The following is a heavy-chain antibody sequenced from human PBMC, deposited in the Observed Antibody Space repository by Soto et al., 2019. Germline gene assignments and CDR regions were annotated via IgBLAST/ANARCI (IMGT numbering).Heavy chain of an antibody. CDR3: ARGQEREILELLSPDLYEMDG. Sequence: ASLQVSCKASGYTFTSYYMHWVRQAPGQGLEWMGIINPSGGSTSYAQKFQARVTMTRDTSTSTVYMELSSLRSEDTAVYYCARGQEREILELLSPDLYEMDGWGQGIKVALSS. CDR1: GYTFTSYY. V-gene: IGHV1-46*01. J-gene: IGHJ6*02. D-gene: IGHD3-3*01. CDR2: INPSGGST.